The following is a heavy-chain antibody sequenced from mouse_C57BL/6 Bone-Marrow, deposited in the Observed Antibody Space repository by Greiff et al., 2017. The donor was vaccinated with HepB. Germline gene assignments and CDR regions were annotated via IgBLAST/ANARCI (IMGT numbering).Heavy chain of an antibody. CDR2: IWGDEST. V-gene: IGHV2-3*01. Sequence: QVQLKESGPGLVAPSQCLSITCTVSGFSLTSSGVSWVRQPPGKGLEWLGVIWGDESTNYNAALISSMSISKDNSKSQVFLKLNSLQTDDTAAYYCATLLSAWFAYWGQGTLVTVSA. CDR1: GFSLTSSG. D-gene: IGHD6-2*01. CDR3: ATLLSAWFAY. J-gene: IGHJ3*01.